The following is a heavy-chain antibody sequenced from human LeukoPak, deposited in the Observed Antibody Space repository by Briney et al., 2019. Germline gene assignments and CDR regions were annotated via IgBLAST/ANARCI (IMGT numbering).Heavy chain of an antibody. CDR3: KSGGAAPGSFDY. CDR1: GFTFSSYW. Sequence: GGSLRLSCAASGFTFSSYWMSWMRRAPGKGLEWVANIKYDGNEEYYVDSVRGRFTISRDNAKNSLYLQLNSLRVEDTAVYYCKSGGAAPGSFDYWGQGTLVTVSP. CDR2: IKYDGNEE. D-gene: IGHD1-1*01. J-gene: IGHJ4*02. V-gene: IGHV3-7*01.